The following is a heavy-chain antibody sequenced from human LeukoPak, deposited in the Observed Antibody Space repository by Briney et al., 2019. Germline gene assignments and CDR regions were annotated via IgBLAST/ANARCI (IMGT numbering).Heavy chain of an antibody. Sequence: PGGSLRLSCAASGFTFSSYAMSWVRQAPGKGLEWVSAISGSGGSTYYADSVKGRFTISRDYSKNTLYLQMNSLRAEDTAVYYCAKAPNGDYGGNWFDPWGQGTLVTVSS. CDR2: ISGSGGST. D-gene: IGHD4-17*01. V-gene: IGHV3-23*01. J-gene: IGHJ5*02. CDR3: AKAPNGDYGGNWFDP. CDR1: GFTFSSYA.